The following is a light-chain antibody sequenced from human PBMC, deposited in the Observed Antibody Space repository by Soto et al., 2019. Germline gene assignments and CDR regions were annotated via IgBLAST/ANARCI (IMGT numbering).Light chain of an antibody. Sequence: DIQMTQSPSTLSASVGDRVTITCRASQTIGSLLAWYQQKAGRAPKLLIYKASTLESGVPSRFSGSRSGTEFPLTISSLQPDDFATSYCQHYNSYPPMYTFCQGTKLEI. J-gene: IGKJ2*01. V-gene: IGKV1-5*03. CDR2: KAS. CDR3: QHYNSYPPMYT. CDR1: QTIGSL.